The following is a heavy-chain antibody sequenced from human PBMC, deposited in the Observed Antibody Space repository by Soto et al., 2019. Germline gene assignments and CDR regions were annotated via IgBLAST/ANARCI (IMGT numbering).Heavy chain of an antibody. CDR2: ISSSSSYI. CDR3: ARDFAKKYYFLWNGDHLYVP. J-gene: IGHJ5*02. V-gene: IGHV3-21*01. Sequence: GGSLRLSCAASGFTFSSYSMNWVRQAPGKGLEWVSSISSSSSYIYYADSVKGRFTISRDNAKNSLYLQMNSLRAEDTAVYYCARDFAKKYYFLWNGDHLYVPWVQRT. D-gene: IGHD3-3*01. CDR1: GFTFSSYS.